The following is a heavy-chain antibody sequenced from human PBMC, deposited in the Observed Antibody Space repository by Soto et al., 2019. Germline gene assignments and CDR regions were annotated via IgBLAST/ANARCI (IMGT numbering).Heavy chain of an antibody. Sequence: GGSLRLSCAASGFTFSSYAMSWVRQAPGKGLEWVSAISGSGGGTYYADSVKGRFTISRDNTKNSLYLQMNSLRAEDTAVYYCARGDYHDTSGPFSDAFDVWGQGTMVTVSS. D-gene: IGHD3-22*01. CDR1: GFTFSSYA. V-gene: IGHV3-23*01. CDR3: ARGDYHDTSGPFSDAFDV. J-gene: IGHJ3*01. CDR2: ISGSGGGT.